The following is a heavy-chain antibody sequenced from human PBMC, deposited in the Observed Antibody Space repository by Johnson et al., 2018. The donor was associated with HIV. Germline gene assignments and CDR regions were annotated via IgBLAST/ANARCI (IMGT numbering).Heavy chain of an antibody. D-gene: IGHD3-10*01. J-gene: IGHJ3*02. CDR3: VRGGSDAFDI. Sequence: MQLVESGGGLAQPGESLRLSCAASGFTFSSYDMHWVRHVTGKGLDWISAIGTAGDTLYSGSVKGRFSISRDNAKNSLYLQMNSLRPGDTAVYYCVRGGSDAFDICGQGTMVTVSS. CDR2: IGTAGDT. V-gene: IGHV3-13*01. CDR1: GFTFSSYD.